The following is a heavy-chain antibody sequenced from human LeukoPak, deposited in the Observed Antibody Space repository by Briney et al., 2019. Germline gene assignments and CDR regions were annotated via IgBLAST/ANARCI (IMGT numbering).Heavy chain of an antibody. V-gene: IGHV3-9*01. Sequence: GGSLRLSCAASGFIFDDYAMHWVRQAPGKGLEWVSGISWNSDTIGYADSVKGRFTISRDNAKNSLYLQMNSLRAEDTAVYYCARGRYDSRIFDYWGQGTLVTVSS. CDR2: ISWNSDTI. CDR3: ARGRYDSRIFDY. D-gene: IGHD3-22*01. CDR1: GFIFDDYA. J-gene: IGHJ4*02.